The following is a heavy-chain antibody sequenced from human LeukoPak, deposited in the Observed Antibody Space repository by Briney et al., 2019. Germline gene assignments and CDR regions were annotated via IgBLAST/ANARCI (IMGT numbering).Heavy chain of an antibody. CDR2: IYYSGRT. V-gene: IGHV4-59*01. Sequence: SFALSLTCTASGGSISSYYWSWIRQPPRTGLEPIGYIYYSGRTNYNPSLKSRVTISVDTSKNQFSLKLSSVTAADTAVYYCARDRSIAAAGTTFYYYYGMDVWGQGTTVTVSS. CDR1: GGSISSYY. D-gene: IGHD6-13*01. CDR3: ARDRSIAAAGTTFYYYYGMDV. J-gene: IGHJ6*02.